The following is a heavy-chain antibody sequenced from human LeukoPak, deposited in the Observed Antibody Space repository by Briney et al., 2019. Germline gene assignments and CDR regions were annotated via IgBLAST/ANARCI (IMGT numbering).Heavy chain of an antibody. CDR3: ARDNYGDYDGVDYDAFDI. J-gene: IGHJ3*02. CDR1: GFTFSSYT. D-gene: IGHD4-17*01. V-gene: IGHV3-30-3*01. CDR2: ISSDGSNK. Sequence: GGSLRLSCAASGFTFSSYTLHWVRQAPGKGLEWMTFISSDGSNKYYADSVKGRFTIPRDNSKNTLYLQMDSLRAEDTAVYYCARDNYGDYDGVDYDAFDIWGQGTMVIVSS.